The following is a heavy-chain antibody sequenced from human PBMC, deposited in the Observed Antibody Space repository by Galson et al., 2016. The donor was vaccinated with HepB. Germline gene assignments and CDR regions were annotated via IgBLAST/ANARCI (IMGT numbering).Heavy chain of an antibody. CDR3: ARYREWFRSDDAFDI. V-gene: IGHV5-51*07. Sequence: QSGAEVKKLGDSLKISCKGSGFRFTSYWIGWVHQMPGKGLEWMGIIYLGDSDTRYSPSFQGQVIVSADKSISTAYLQWSSLKASDTAMYYCARYREWFRSDDAFDIWGQGTMVTVSS. CDR2: IYLGDSDT. CDR1: GFRFTSYW. J-gene: IGHJ3*02. D-gene: IGHD3-3*01.